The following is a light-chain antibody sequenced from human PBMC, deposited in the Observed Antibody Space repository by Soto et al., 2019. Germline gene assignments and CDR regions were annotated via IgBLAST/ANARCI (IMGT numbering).Light chain of an antibody. CDR1: SGHSSFA. V-gene: IGLV4-69*01. Sequence: QLVLTQSPSASASLGTSVKLTCTLSSGHSSFAIAWHQQQPEKGPRFLMKVNSDGSYSRGDGIPDRFSGSSSGTERYLTISSLRSEDEADYYCQTWGTGIWVFGGGTKLTVL. CDR3: QTWGTGIWV. CDR2: VNSDGSY. J-gene: IGLJ3*02.